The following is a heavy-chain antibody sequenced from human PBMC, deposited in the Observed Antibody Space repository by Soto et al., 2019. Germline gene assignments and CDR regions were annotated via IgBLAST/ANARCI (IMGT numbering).Heavy chain of an antibody. J-gene: IGHJ4*02. CDR2: ISYDGSDK. CDR3: VQAQNWDAGDVSFDS. D-gene: IGHD1-1*01. CDR1: GFTFSNYA. Sequence: QVHLVESGGGVVQPGRSLRLSCAASGFTFSNYAMHWVRQAPGKGLEWVAVISYDGSDKYNANSVKGRFTISRDNSKNTLYLQMNSLRPEDTALYYCVQAQNWDAGDVSFDSWGQGTRVTVSS. V-gene: IGHV3-30-3*02.